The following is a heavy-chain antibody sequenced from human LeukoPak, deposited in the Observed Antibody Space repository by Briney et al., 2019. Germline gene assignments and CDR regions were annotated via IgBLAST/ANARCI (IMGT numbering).Heavy chain of an antibody. CDR3: ARVDDFWSGYLYFQH. Sequence: ASVKVSCKASGYTFTSYGISWVRQAPGQGLEWMGWISAYNGNTNYAQKLQGRVTMTTDTSTSTAYMELRSLRSDDTAVYYCARVDDFWSGYLYFQHWGQGTLVTVSS. V-gene: IGHV1-18*01. CDR1: GYTFTSYG. D-gene: IGHD3-3*01. CDR2: ISAYNGNT. J-gene: IGHJ1*01.